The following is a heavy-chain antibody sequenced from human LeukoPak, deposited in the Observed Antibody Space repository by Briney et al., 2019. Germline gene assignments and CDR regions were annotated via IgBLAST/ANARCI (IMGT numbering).Heavy chain of an antibody. J-gene: IGHJ4*02. D-gene: IGHD3-3*01. CDR2: ISAYSGNT. CDR1: GYTFTSYG. CDR3: AGRITIFGVVLDY. V-gene: IGHV1-18*01. Sequence: ASVKVSCKASGYTFTSYGISWVRQAPGQGLEWMGWISAYSGNTNYAQKLQGRVTMTTDTSTSTAYMELRSLRSEDTAVYYCAGRITIFGVVLDYWGQGTLVTVSS.